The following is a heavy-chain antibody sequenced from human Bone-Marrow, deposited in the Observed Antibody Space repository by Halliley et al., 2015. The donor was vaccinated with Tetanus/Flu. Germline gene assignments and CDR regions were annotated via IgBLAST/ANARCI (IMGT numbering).Heavy chain of an antibody. CDR2: MYPGDSDT. D-gene: IGHD1-7*01. Sequence: QLMQSGAEVKKPGESLKISCKGSGYGFNTYWIGWVRQMPGKGLEWMGIMYPGDSDTRYSPSFQGQVTISADKSISTAYLQWSSLKASDPAMYYCAGPSGNWNYPDYFDYWGQGTLVTVSS. J-gene: IGHJ4*02. CDR3: AGPSGNWNYPDYFDY. V-gene: IGHV5-51*01. CDR1: GYGFNTYW.